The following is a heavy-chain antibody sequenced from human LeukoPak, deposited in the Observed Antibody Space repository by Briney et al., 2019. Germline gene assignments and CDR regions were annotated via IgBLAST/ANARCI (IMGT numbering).Heavy chain of an antibody. Sequence: SETLSLTCAVYGGSFIGFHWNWIRQPPGKGLEWIGDINHSGSTNYNPSLTSRVTISVDPSKNQFSLNLSSVTAPDTAVYYFAXXPYYYEANGYSVAWGQGTLVTVSS. CDR3: AXXPYYYEANGYSVA. CDR2: INHSGST. D-gene: IGHD3-22*01. V-gene: IGHV4-34*01. CDR1: GGSFIGFH. J-gene: IGHJ5*02.